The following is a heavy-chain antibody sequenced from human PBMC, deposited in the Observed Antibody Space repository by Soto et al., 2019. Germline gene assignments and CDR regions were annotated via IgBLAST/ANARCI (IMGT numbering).Heavy chain of an antibody. CDR2: VYYSGST. J-gene: IGHJ4*02. CDR3: SRRKTGTEAFEY. Sequence: PSETLSLTCTVSGDSLSTYYWTWIRQPPGKGLEWIGYVYYSGSTNYNPSLKNRVTISVDTSKSQFSLNLYSVTAADTAVYYCSRRKTGTEAFEYWGRGTLVTVSS. V-gene: IGHV4-59*08. CDR1: GDSLSTYY.